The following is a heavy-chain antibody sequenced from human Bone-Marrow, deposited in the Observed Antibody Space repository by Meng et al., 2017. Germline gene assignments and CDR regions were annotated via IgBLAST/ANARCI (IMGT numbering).Heavy chain of an antibody. CDR2: IIPIFGTA. J-gene: IGHJ4*02. D-gene: IGHD4-17*01. CDR3: AGGDYDEYFDD. Sequence: SVKVSCKASGGTFSSYAISWVRQAPGQGLEWMGGIIPIFGTANYAQKCQGRVTITTDESTSTAYMELSSLRSEDTAVYYCAGGDYDEYFDDWGQGTLVTVSS. CDR1: GGTFSSYA. V-gene: IGHV1-69*05.